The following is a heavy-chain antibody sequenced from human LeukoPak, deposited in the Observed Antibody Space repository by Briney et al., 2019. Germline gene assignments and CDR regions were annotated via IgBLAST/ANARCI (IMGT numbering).Heavy chain of an antibody. CDR3: ARDHRAYYYDSSGYYEI. Sequence: SETLSLTCTVSGGSISSYYWSWIRQPAGKGLEWIGRIYTSGSTNYNPSLKSRVTMSVDTSTNPFSLQLSSVTAADTAVYYCARDHRAYYYDSSGYYEIWGQGTLVTVSS. J-gene: IGHJ4*02. CDR1: GGSISSYY. D-gene: IGHD3-22*01. V-gene: IGHV4-4*07. CDR2: IYTSGST.